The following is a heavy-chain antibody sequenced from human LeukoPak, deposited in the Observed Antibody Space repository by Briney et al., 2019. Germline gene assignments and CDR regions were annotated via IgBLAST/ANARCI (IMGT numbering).Heavy chain of an antibody. CDR1: RRTLSSYA. Sequence: SVKLSCNASRRTLSSYAISWVRQAPGQGLEWMGRNIPIFGTGNYAQKFQGRVTITTDEYTSTAYMELSSLRSEDTAVYYCATEAYCSGGSCWAAEEGYFDYWGQGTLVTVSS. V-gene: IGHV1-69*05. D-gene: IGHD2-15*01. CDR2: NIPIFGTG. CDR3: ATEAYCSGGSCWAAEEGYFDY. J-gene: IGHJ4*02.